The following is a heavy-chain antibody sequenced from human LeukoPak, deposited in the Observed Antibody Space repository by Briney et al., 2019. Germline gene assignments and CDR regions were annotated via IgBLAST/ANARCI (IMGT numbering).Heavy chain of an antibody. V-gene: IGHV1-69*04. CDR2: IIPILGIA. CDR1: GGTFSSYA. CDR3: ARDRGGEQWPYC. D-gene: IGHD6-19*01. Sequence: GASVKVSCKASGGTFSSYAISWVRQAPGQGLEWMGRIIPILGIANYAQKFQGRVTITADKSTSTAYMELSSLRSEDTAVYYCARDRGGEQWPYCWGQGTLVTVSS. J-gene: IGHJ4*02.